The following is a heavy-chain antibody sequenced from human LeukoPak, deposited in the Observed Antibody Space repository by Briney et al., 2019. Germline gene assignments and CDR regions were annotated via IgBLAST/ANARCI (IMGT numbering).Heavy chain of an antibody. Sequence: MGIIYPGDSDTRYSPSFQGQVTISADKSISTAYLQWSSLKASDTAMYYCARLETSYYFDYWGQGTLVTVSS. J-gene: IGHJ4*02. CDR3: ARLETSYYFDY. CDR2: IYPGDSDT. D-gene: IGHD5-24*01. V-gene: IGHV5-51*01.